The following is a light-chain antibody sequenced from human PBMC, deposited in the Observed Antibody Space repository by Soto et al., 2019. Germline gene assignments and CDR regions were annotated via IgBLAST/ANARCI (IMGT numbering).Light chain of an antibody. CDR2: AAS. V-gene: IGKV1-39*01. Sequence: DIQMTQSPSSLSASVGDRFTSTCRASQSISSYLNWYQQKPGKAPKLLIYAASSLQSGVPSRFSGSGSGTDFTLTISSLQPEDFATYYCQQSYSTWTFGQGTKVDIK. CDR3: QQSYSTWT. CDR1: QSISSY. J-gene: IGKJ1*01.